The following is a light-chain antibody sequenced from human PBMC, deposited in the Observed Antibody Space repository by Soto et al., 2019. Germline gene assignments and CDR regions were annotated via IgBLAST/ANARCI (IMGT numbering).Light chain of an antibody. CDR1: TSNIGSKT. V-gene: IGLV1-44*01. Sequence: QSVLTQPPSASGTPGQRVTISCSVSTSNIGSKTVSWYQQLPGSAPRVLIYNNNERPSGVPDRFSGSKSGTSASLTISGLQSEDEADYYGATWDDSLPAVFGGGTQLTVL. CDR3: ATWDDSLPAV. J-gene: IGLJ2*01. CDR2: NNN.